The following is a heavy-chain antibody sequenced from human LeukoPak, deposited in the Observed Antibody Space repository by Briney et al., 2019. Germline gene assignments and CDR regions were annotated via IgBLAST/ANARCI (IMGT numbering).Heavy chain of an antibody. J-gene: IGHJ6*02. CDR1: GFTFSSYA. CDR2: ISGSGGST. Sequence: RPGGSLRLSCAASGFTFSSYAMSWVRQAPGKGLEWVSAISGSGGSTYYADSVKGRFTISRDNSKNTLYLQMNSLRAEDTAVYYCVSSWYSYYYYGTDVWGQGTTVTVSS. V-gene: IGHV3-23*01. CDR3: VSSWYSYYYYGTDV. D-gene: IGHD6-13*01.